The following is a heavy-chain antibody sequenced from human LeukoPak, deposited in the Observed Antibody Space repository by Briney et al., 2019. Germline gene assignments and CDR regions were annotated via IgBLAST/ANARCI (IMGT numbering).Heavy chain of an antibody. V-gene: IGHV3-33*01. CDR3: ARDRKDYYFDY. CDR2: IWYDGSNK. CDR1: GFTFSSYG. D-gene: IGHD1-14*01. Sequence: GGSLRLSCAASGFTFSSYGMHWVRRAPGKGLEWVAVIWYDGSNKYYADSVKGRFTISRDNSKNTLYLQMNSLRAEDTAVYYCARDRKDYYFDYWGQGTLVTVSS. J-gene: IGHJ4*02.